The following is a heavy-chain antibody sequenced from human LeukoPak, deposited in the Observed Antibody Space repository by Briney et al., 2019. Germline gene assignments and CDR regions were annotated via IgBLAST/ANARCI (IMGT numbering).Heavy chain of an antibody. CDR2: IKSNPDGGTA. CDR3: TTLSYDVHY. V-gene: IGHV3-15*01. J-gene: IGHJ4*02. Sequence: GGSLRLSCGASGFIFRNAWMTWVRQAPGKGLVWVGRIKSNPDGGTADYGAAVKGRFTISRDDSRNMLYLQLRNLRAEDTAVYYCTTLSYDVHYWGQGTLVTVSS. D-gene: IGHD3-3*01. CDR1: GFIFRNAW.